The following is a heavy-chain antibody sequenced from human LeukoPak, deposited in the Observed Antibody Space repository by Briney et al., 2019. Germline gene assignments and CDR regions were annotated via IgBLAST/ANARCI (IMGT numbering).Heavy chain of an antibody. J-gene: IGHJ4*02. V-gene: IGHV3-48*01. CDR2: ISSRSEAI. CDR3: AKFRVAATGDQRGYDY. CDR1: ELPLGSYH. D-gene: IGHD2-15*01. Sequence: GGSLTLSCVASELPLGSYHMDWVRQAPGKGLEWVAYISSRSEAIYYADSVKGRFTISRDNSKNTLYLQMNSLRAEDTAVYYCAKFRVAATGDQRGYDYWGQGTLVTVSS.